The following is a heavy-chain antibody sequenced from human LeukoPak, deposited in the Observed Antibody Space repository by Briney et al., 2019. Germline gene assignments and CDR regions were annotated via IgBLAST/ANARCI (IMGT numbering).Heavy chain of an antibody. Sequence: PGGSLRLSCAASGFTFSSYSMNWVRQAPGKGLEWVSSISSSSSYIYYADSVKGRFTISRDNAKNSLYLQMNSLRAEDTAVYYCARDQVGATVGEDYWGQGTLVTVSS. J-gene: IGHJ4*02. CDR2: ISSSSSYI. CDR1: GFTFSSYS. D-gene: IGHD1-26*01. V-gene: IGHV3-21*01. CDR3: ARDQVGATVGEDY.